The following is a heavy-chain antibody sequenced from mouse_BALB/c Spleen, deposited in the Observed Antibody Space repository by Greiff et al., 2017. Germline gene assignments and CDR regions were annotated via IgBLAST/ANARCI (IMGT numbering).Heavy chain of an antibody. D-gene: IGHD2-2*01. CDR2: IWGDGST. CDR1: GFSLTGYG. V-gene: IGHV2-6-7*01. CDR3: ARKGLRREAWFAV. J-gene: IGHJ3*01. Sequence: QVQLKESGPGLVAPSQSLSITCTVSGFSLTGYGVNWVRQPPGKGLEWLGMIWGDGSTDYNSALKSRLSISKDNSKSQVFLKMNSLQTDDTARYYFARKGLRREAWFAVWGEGTLVTVSA.